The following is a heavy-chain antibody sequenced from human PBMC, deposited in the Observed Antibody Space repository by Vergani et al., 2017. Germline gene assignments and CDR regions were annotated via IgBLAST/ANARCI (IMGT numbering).Heavy chain of an antibody. V-gene: IGHV1-46*03. CDR2: INPSGSHT. CDR3: AREDYGILTGYRY. J-gene: IGHJ4*02. Sequence: QVQVVQSGAEVKKSGASVKVSCKTSGYTFSNYYMHWVRQAPGQGLEWMGIINPSGSHTNYAQKFQGRVTMTRDTSTITVYMELSSLRSEDTAIYYCAREDYGILTGYRYWGQGTLVTVSA. D-gene: IGHD3-9*01. CDR1: GYTFSNYY.